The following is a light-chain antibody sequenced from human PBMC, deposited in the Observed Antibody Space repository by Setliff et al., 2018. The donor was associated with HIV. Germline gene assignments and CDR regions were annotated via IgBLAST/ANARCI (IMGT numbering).Light chain of an antibody. CDR1: SSNIGNNY. V-gene: IGLV2-14*01. CDR3: SSYTDTTSLV. Sequence: QSALTQPPSASGTPGQRVTISCSGSSSNIGNNYVYWYQQHPGKAPKLMILDVDKRPSGVSNRFSGSKSGDTASLTISGLQPEDEADYYCSSYTDTTSLVFGSGTKVTVL. CDR2: DVD. J-gene: IGLJ1*01.